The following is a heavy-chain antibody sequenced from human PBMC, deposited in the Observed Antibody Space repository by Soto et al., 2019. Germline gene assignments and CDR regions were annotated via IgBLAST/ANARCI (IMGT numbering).Heavy chain of an antibody. Sequence: FRRLSGAASGFSFSSHSMNWLRQAPGKGLEWVSSISSKKNRTSYYIHYADSVKGRFTISRDNARSSLYLQMDSLRPEDTAMYYCVRFRLEYGSKPYFFDSWGLVTLVTVSS. D-gene: IGHD4-17*01. J-gene: IGHJ4*02. CDR2: ISSKKNRTSYYI. CDR1: GFSFSSHS. V-gene: IGHV3-21*06. CDR3: VRFRLEYGSKPYFFDS.